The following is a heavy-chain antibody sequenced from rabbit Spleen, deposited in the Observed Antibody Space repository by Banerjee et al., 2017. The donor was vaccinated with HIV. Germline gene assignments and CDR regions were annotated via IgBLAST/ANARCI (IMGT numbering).Heavy chain of an antibody. J-gene: IGHJ6*01. CDR3: ARDTGSSFSSYGMDL. CDR1: GFSFSSSYY. D-gene: IGHD8-1*01. V-gene: IGHV1S45*01. CDR2: INTATGKP. Sequence: QEQLVESGGGLVQPEGSLTLTCTASGFSFSSSYYMCWVRQAPGKGLEWIACINTATGKPVYATWAKGRFTISKASSTTVTLQMTSLTAADTATYFCARDTGSSFSSYGMDLWGPGTLVTVS.